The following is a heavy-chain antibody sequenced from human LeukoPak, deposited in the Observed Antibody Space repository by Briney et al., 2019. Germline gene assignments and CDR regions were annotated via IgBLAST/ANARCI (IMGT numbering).Heavy chain of an antibody. V-gene: IGHV3-9*01. D-gene: IGHD1-1*01. CDR3: AKDKNWNLDASNI. CDR2: ISWNSGSI. Sequence: GRSLRLSCAASGFTFDDYAMPWVRQAPGKGLEWVSGISWNSGSIGYADSVKGRFTISRDNAKNSLYLQMNSLRAEDTALYYCAKDKNWNLDASNIWGQGTMVTVSS. J-gene: IGHJ3*02. CDR1: GFTFDDYA.